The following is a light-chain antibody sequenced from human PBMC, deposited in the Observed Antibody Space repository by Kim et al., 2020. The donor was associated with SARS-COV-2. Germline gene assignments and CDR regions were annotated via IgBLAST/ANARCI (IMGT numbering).Light chain of an antibody. CDR2: SNS. V-gene: IGLV1-47*02. J-gene: IGLJ1*01. CDR1: SSKVGGNP. CDR3: ATWDASLSGHV. Sequence: GQRVTISCSGSSSKVGGNPVYWYQQLPGTAPKLLIYSNSQRPSGVPDRFSGSKSGTSASLAISGLRSEDEADYHCATWDASLSGHVFGTGTKVTVL.